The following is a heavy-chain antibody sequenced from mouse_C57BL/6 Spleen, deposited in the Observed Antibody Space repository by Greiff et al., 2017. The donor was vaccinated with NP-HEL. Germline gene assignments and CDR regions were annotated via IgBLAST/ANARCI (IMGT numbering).Heavy chain of an antibody. CDR2: ILPSIGRT. V-gene: IGHV15-2*01. J-gene: IGHJ1*03. CDR1: DSEVFPIAY. CDR3: AMPLHYYGSSYWYFDV. D-gene: IGHD1-1*01. Sequence: QVQLQQSGSELRSPGSSVKLSCKDFDSEVFPIAYMSWVRQKPGHGFEWIGGILPSIGRTIYGEKFEDKATLDADTLSNTAYLELNSLTSEDSAIYYCAMPLHYYGSSYWYFDVWGTGTTVTVSS.